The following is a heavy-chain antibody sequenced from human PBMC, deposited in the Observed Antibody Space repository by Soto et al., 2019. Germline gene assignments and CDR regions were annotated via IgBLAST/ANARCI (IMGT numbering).Heavy chain of an antibody. D-gene: IGHD3-10*01. CDR2: INHSAST. J-gene: IGHJ5*02. V-gene: IGHV4-34*01. CDR3: ARSGGKAAKYNWFDP. Sequence: SETLSLTCAVYGGSFGGYSWTWIRQPPGKGLEWIGDINHSASTNYNPSLKSRVIISVDMSKSQFSLKLSSVTAADTAVYYCARSGGKAAKYNWFDPWGQGTLVTVSS. CDR1: GGSFGGYS.